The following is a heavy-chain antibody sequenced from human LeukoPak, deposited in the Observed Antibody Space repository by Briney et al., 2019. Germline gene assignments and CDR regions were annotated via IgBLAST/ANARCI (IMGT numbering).Heavy chain of an antibody. Sequence: HGESLRISCQTSGYTFTNYWITWVRQLPGKGLEWMGRIDPSDSYTNYRPSFEGHVTFSTDNSTATVYLQWSSLEASDTAIYYCARLSNPYCSGGTCSPTPFDSWGQGTLVTVSS. J-gene: IGHJ4*02. CDR2: IDPSDSYT. D-gene: IGHD2-15*01. CDR3: ARLSNPYCSGGTCSPTPFDS. CDR1: GYTFTNYW. V-gene: IGHV5-10-1*01.